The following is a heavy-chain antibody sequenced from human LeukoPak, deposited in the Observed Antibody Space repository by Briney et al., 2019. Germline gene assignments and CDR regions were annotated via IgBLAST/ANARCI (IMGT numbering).Heavy chain of an antibody. CDR2: IKQGGSEK. J-gene: IGHJ4*02. D-gene: IGHD4-11*01. Sequence: GGSLRLSCAASGFTFSSYWMSWVRQAPGKGLEWVANIKQGGSEKYYVDSVKGRFTISRDNAKNSLYLQMNSLRAEDTAVYYCARDPKDYSYDYWGQGTLVTVSS. CDR1: GFTFSSYW. CDR3: ARDPKDYSYDY. V-gene: IGHV3-7*01.